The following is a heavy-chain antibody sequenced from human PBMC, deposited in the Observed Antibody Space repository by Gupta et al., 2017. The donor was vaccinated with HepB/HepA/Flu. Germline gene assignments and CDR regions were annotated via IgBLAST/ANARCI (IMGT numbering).Heavy chain of an antibody. D-gene: IGHD7-27*01. V-gene: IGHV1-46*01. J-gene: IGHJ4*02. CDR1: GYTFTSYY. CDR2: INPSGGST. Sequence: QVQLVQSGAEVKKPGASVKVSCKASGYTFTSYYMHWVRQAPGQGLEWMGIINPSGGSTSYAQKFQGRVTMTRDTSTSTVYMELSSLRSEDTAVYYCARVPLTGDFRAVFDYWGQGTLVTVSS. CDR3: ARVPLTGDFRAVFDY.